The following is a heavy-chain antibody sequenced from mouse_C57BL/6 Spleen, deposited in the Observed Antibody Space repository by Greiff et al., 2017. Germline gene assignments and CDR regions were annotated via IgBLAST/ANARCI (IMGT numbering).Heavy chain of an antibody. D-gene: IGHD1-1*01. CDR2: IDPETGGT. V-gene: IGHV1-15*01. CDR1: GYTFTDYE. Sequence: QVQLKESGAELVRPGASVTLSCKASGYTFTDYEMHWVKQTPVHGLEWIGAIDPETGGTAYNQKFKGKAILTADKSSSTAYMELRSLTSEDSAVYYCTRYLTTVVAHWYFDVWGTGTTVTVSS. J-gene: IGHJ1*03. CDR3: TRYLTTVVAHWYFDV.